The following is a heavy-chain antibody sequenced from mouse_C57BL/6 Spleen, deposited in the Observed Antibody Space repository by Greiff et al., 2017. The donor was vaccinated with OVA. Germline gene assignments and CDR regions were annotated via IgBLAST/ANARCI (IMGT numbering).Heavy chain of an antibody. CDR3: ARGRGDYDDYAMDY. V-gene: IGHV1-72*01. CDR2: IYPNSGGT. CDR1: GYTFTSYW. D-gene: IGHD2-4*01. Sequence: QVQLQQPGAELVKPGASVKLSCKASGYTFTSYWMHWVKQRPGRGLEWIGRIYPNSGGTKYNEKFKSKAILTVDKPSSTAYMQLSSVTSDDSSVNDYARGRGDYDDYAMDYWGQGTSVTVSS. J-gene: IGHJ4*01.